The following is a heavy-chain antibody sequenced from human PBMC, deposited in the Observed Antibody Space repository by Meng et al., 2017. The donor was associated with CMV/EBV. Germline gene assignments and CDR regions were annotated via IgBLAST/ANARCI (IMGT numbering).Heavy chain of an antibody. J-gene: IGHJ4*02. CDR1: GGSSSSYY. CDR3: ARDSSGWYPHFDY. CDR2: IHTSGST. V-gene: IGHV4-4*07. D-gene: IGHD6-19*01. Sequence: QVQLHESGPGLVKPAETLYLPFTVSGGSSSSYYWSWIQHRAGKGLEWIGRIHTSGSTNYSPSLKSRVTMSVDTSKNQSSLKLCAVTAADTAVYYCARDSSGWYPHFDYWGQGTLVTVSS.